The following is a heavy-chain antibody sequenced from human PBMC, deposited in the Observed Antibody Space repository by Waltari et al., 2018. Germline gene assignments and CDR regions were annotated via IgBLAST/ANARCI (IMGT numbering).Heavy chain of an antibody. V-gene: IGHV3-7*01. J-gene: IGHJ4*02. CDR2: IKEDGGRK. D-gene: IGHD2-15*01. CDR1: GFTLSHYW. Sequence: EVQLVESGGGLVKPGGSLRLSCAASGFTLSHYWMGWVRQAPGKGLEWVAGIKEDGGRKDYVDSVKGRFTISRDNAKSTLYLQMNSLRAEDTAVFYCVRNRGWQQFDFWGQGTLVTVSS. CDR3: VRNRGWQQFDF.